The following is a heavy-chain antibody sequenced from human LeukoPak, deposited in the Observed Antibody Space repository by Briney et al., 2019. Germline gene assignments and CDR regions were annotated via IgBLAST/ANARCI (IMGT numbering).Heavy chain of an antibody. Sequence: ASVKVSCKASGYTFISYDINWVRQATGQGLEWMGWMNPNSGNTGYAQKFQGRVTMTRNTSITTAYMELSGLRSEDTAVYYCARVDLRYFDWLPYYGMDVWGQGTTVTVSS. V-gene: IGHV1-8*01. CDR2: MNPNSGNT. D-gene: IGHD3-9*01. CDR1: GYTFISYD. J-gene: IGHJ6*02. CDR3: ARVDLRYFDWLPYYGMDV.